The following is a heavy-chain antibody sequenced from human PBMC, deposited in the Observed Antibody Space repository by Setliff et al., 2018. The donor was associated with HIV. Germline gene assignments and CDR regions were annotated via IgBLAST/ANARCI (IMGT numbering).Heavy chain of an antibody. J-gene: IGHJ5*02. CDR1: GYTFTTYG. CDR3: ARGGREQWLVA. CDR2: ISTHNGYT. V-gene: IGHV1-18*01. D-gene: IGHD6-19*01. Sequence: ASVKVSCKASGYTFTTYGINWVRQAPGQGLEWMGWISTHNGYTNYTQKFLGRVSMTTDTSTSTAYMELRSLRSDDTAVYYCARGGREQWLVAWGQGTLVTVSS.